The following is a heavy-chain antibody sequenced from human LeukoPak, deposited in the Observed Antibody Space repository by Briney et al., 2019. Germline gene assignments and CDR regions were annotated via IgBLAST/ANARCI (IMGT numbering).Heavy chain of an antibody. CDR2: IIPIFGTA. D-gene: IGHD3-10*01. V-gene: IGHV1-69*13. Sequence: SVKVSCKASGGTFSSYAISWVRQAPGQGLEWMGGIIPIFGTANYAQKFQGRVTITADESTSTAYMELSSLRSEDTAVYYCASRHGSGSFPLYYFDYWGQGTLVTVSS. J-gene: IGHJ4*02. CDR3: ASRHGSGSFPLYYFDY. CDR1: GGTFSSYA.